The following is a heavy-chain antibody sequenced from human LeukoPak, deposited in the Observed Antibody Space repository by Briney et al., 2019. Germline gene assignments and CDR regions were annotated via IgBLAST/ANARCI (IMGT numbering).Heavy chain of an antibody. CDR1: GFTFSSYA. V-gene: IGHV3-30-3*01. Sequence: PGRSLRLSCAASGFTFSSYAMHWVRQAPGKGLEWVAVISYDGSNKYYADSVKGRFTISRDNSKNTLYLQMNSLRAEDTAVYYCARGGRYYYDSSGYLNWGQGTLVTVSS. J-gene: IGHJ4*02. CDR2: ISYDGSNK. D-gene: IGHD3-22*01. CDR3: ARGGRYYYDSSGYLN.